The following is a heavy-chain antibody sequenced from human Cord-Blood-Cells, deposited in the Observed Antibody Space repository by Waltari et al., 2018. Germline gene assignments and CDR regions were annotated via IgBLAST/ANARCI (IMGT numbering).Heavy chain of an antibody. CDR2: IGTAGDT. V-gene: IGHV3-13*01. CDR3: ARSPSPGEEYSSSWYYYGMDV. J-gene: IGHJ6*02. D-gene: IGHD6-13*01. Sequence: EVQLVESGGGLVQPGGSLRLSCAASGFTFSSYDMHWVRQATGKGLEWVSAIGTAGDTYYPGSVKGRFTISRENAKNSLYLQMNSLRAGDTSVYYCARSPSPGEEYSSSWYYYGMDVWGQGTTVTVSS. CDR1: GFTFSSYD.